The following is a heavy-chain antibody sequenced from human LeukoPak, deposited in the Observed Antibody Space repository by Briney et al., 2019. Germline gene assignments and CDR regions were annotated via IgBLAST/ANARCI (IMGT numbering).Heavy chain of an antibody. CDR2: IYSGGST. Sequence: EGSLRLSCAASGFTVSSNYMSWVRQAPGKGLEWVSVIYSGGSTYYADSVKGRFTISRDNSKNTLYLQMNSLRAEDTAVYYCARGHNTGYYYYYMDVWGKGTTVTVSS. D-gene: IGHD1-1*01. J-gene: IGHJ6*03. CDR1: GFTVSSNY. CDR3: ARGHNTGYYYYYMDV. V-gene: IGHV3-53*01.